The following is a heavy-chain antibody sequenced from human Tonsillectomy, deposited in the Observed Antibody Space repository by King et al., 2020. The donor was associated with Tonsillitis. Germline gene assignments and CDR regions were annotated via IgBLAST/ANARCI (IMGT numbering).Heavy chain of an antibody. D-gene: IGHD6-13*01. J-gene: IGHJ6*02. V-gene: IGHV1-2*02. Sequence: VQLVESGAEVKKPGASVKVSCKASGYTFTGYYMHWVRQAPGQGLEWMGWINPNSGGTNFAQKFQGRVTMTRDTSISTAYMELSRLRSDDTAVYYCARTGEIAAAGTGDYYGMDAWGQGTTVTVSS. CDR1: GYTFTGYY. CDR2: INPNSGGT. CDR3: ARTGEIAAAGTGDYYGMDA.